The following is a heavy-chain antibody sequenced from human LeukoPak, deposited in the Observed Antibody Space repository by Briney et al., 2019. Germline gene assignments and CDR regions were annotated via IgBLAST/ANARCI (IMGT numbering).Heavy chain of an antibody. CDR2: INHSGST. Sequence: PSETLSLTCAVYGGSFSGYYWSWIRQPPGKGLEWIGEINHSGSTNYNPSLKSRVTISVDTSKNQFSLKLSSVTAADTAVYYCASWYSSSWYGWFDPWGQGTLVTVSS. D-gene: IGHD6-13*01. V-gene: IGHV4-34*01. J-gene: IGHJ5*02. CDR3: ASWYSSSWYGWFDP. CDR1: GGSFSGYY.